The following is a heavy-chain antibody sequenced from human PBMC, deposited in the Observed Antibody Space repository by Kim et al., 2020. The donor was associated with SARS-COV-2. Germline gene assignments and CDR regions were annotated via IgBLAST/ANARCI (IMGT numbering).Heavy chain of an antibody. CDR1: GFTFSSYA. V-gene: IGHV3-23*01. CDR2: ISGSGGST. Sequence: GGSLRLSCAASGFTFSSYAMSWVRQAPGKGLEWVSAISGSGGSTYYADSVKGRFTISRDNSKNTLYLQMNSLRAEDTAVYYCAKVEYCSSTSCYAGYYYGMDVWGQGTTVTVSS. J-gene: IGHJ6*02. D-gene: IGHD2-2*01. CDR3: AKVEYCSSTSCYAGYYYGMDV.